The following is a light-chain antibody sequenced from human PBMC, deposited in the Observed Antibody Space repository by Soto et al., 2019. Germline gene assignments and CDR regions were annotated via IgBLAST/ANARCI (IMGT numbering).Light chain of an antibody. CDR3: QQYNSWPPIT. CDR2: DAS. CDR1: QSVSSH. J-gene: IGKJ5*01. V-gene: IGKV3-15*01. Sequence: EIVMTQSPDTLSLSPGERATLSCRASQSVSSHLAWYQQKPGQAPRLLIYDASTRATGIPDRFSGGGSGTEFTLTISSLQSEDFVVYYCQQYNSWPPITFGQGTRLEI.